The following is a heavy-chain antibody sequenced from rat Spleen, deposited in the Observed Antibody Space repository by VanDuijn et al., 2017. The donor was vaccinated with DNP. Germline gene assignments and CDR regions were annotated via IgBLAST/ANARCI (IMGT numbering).Heavy chain of an antibody. D-gene: IGHD1-6*01. CDR3: ATPAHYGYKGDY. CDR1: GFTFSDYF. V-gene: IGHV5-25*01. CDR2: ITSNGGNT. Sequence: EVQLVESGGGVVQPGRSLKLSCAASGFTFSDYFMAWVRQVPGKGLEWLASITSNGGNTYYLDSVKGRFTISRDTAKSTLYLQMDSLRSEDTATYYCATPAHYGYKGDYWGQGVLVTVSS. J-gene: IGHJ2*01.